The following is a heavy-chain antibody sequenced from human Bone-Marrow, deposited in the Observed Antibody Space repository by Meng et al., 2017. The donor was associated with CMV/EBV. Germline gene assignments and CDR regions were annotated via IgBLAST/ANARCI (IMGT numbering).Heavy chain of an antibody. V-gene: IGHV3-23*01. CDR2: VSASGVST. J-gene: IGHJ6*02. CDR3: ARADSIVVVPAAMALGYYYGMDV. CDR1: GFTFSTYA. Sequence: GGSLRLSCAASGFTFSTYAMSWVRQAPGKGLEWVSAVSASGVSTYYADSVKGRFTISRDNSKNTLYLQMNSLRAEDTAVYYCARADSIVVVPAAMALGYYYGMDVWGQGTTVTVSS. D-gene: IGHD2-2*01.